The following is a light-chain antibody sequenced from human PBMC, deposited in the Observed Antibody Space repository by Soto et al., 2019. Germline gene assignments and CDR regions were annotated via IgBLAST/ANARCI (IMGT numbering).Light chain of an antibody. V-gene: IGKV1-39*01. CDR1: QNIIDY. CDR3: QQSYSLTRT. J-gene: IGKJ1*01. CDR2: RAS. Sequence: DIQVTQSPSSLSASVGDKVTITCRASQNIIDYLNWYQQRPGTPPKLLINRASNLQSEVPSRFSGSGSGTDFSLTISSLQHEDFATYHCQQSYSLTRTFGQGTRV.